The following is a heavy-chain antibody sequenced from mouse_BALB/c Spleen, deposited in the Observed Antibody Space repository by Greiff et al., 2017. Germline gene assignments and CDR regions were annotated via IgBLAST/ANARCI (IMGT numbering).Heavy chain of an antibody. CDR1: GFDFSRYW. D-gene: IGHD4-1*01. Sequence: EVQLVESGGGLVQPGGSLKLSCAASGFDFSRYWMSWVRQAPGKGLEWIGEINPDSSTINYTPSLKDKFIISRDNAKNTLYLQMSKVRSEDTALYYCARRGTGSYAMDYWGQGTSVTVSS. CDR2: INPDSSTI. CDR3: ARRGTGSYAMDY. J-gene: IGHJ4*01. V-gene: IGHV4-1*02.